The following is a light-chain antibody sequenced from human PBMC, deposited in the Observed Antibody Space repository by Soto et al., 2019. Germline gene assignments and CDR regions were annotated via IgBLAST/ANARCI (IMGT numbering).Light chain of an antibody. CDR1: SSDVGGYDL. V-gene: IGLV2-23*01. J-gene: IGLJ3*02. CDR3: CSYAGVSGV. CDR2: EGN. Sequence: QSPLTQPASVSASPGQSITISCTGTSSDVGGYDLVSWYQQRPGKAPKLMIYEGNKRPSGVSNRFSGSKSGNTASLTISGLQAEDDADYYCCSYAGVSGVFGGGTKLTVL.